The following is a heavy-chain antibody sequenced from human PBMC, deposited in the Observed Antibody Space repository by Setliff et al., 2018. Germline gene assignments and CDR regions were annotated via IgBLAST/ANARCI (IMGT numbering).Heavy chain of an antibody. CDR1: GGSFSDSH. D-gene: IGHD2-8*02. J-gene: IGHJ5*02. CDR3: ARAPQYTNYWYALSWFDP. Sequence: PSETLSLTCAVYGGSFSDSHWSWIRQPPGKGLEWIGEIDQGGSTNYNPSLKSRVTISLDTSKNQFSLKLASMTAADTAIYYCARAPQYTNYWYALSWFDPWGQGTRVTVSS. V-gene: IGHV4-34*01. CDR2: IDQGGST.